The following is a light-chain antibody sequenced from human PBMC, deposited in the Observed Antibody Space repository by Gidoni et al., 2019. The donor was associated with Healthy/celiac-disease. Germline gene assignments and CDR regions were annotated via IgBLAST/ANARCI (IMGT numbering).Light chain of an antibody. J-gene: IGKJ1*01. CDR1: QSLLHSNGAHY. CDR2: LGS. V-gene: IGKV2-28*01. CDR3: MQALQTPWT. Sequence: DIVMTQSPLSLPLTPGGPASISCRSSQSLLHSNGAHYLDWYLQKPGQSPPLLIYLGSNRASGVPDRFSGSGSGTDFTLKISRVEAEDVGVYYCMQALQTPWTFGQGTKVEIK.